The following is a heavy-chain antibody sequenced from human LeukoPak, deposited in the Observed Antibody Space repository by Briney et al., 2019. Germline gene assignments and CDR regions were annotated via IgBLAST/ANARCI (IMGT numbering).Heavy chain of an antibody. CDR2: INHSGYT. CDR3: SRQVVGNDY. Sequence: PSKTLSLTCAVYGESSFSNYYWSWIRQTPGGALEWIGEINHSGYTNYNPSLKSRVTLSIDTSKNQFSLRLNSVTAADTAVYYCSRQVVGNDYWGQGTLVTVSS. D-gene: IGHD3-22*01. V-gene: IGHV4-34*01. CDR1: GESSFSNYY. J-gene: IGHJ4*02.